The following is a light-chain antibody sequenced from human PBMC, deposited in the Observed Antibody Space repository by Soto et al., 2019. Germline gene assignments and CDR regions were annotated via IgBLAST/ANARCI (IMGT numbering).Light chain of an antibody. Sequence: ETVLTQSPGTLSLSPGERATLSCRASQTVNGNYLGWYQQKPGQAPRLLIYGTSSRATGIPDRFSGSGSGTDFTLTISRLEPEDFAVYYCQQCGSLPGTFGQGTRL. CDR2: GTS. CDR1: QTVNGNY. CDR3: QQCGSLPGT. J-gene: IGKJ1*01. V-gene: IGKV3-20*01.